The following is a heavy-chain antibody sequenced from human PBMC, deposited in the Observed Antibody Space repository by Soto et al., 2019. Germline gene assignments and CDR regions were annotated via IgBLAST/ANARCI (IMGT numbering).Heavy chain of an antibody. CDR2: IFYSVST. CDR3: ARGAADTAMVDS. V-gene: IGHV4-59*01. CDR1: GGSIRSYY. D-gene: IGHD5-18*01. J-gene: IGHJ4*02. Sequence: SETLSLTCTVSGGSIRSYYWTWIRQPPGKGLEWLGYIFYSVSTFYNPSLKSRVTISIHTSKSQFSLQLTSVTAADTAVYYCARGAADTAMVDSWGQGTLVTVSS.